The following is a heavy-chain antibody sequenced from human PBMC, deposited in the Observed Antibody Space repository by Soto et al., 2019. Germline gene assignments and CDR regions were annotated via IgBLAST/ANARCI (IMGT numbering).Heavy chain of an antibody. Sequence: SETLSLTCTVSGGSISSYYWSWIRQPPGRGLEWIGYIYYSGSTNYNPSLKSRVTISVDTSKNQFSLKLSSVTAADTAVYYCASNNYDFWSGYSNWGQGTLVTVS. CDR1: GGSISSYY. V-gene: IGHV4-59*01. CDR2: IYYSGST. CDR3: ASNNYDFWSGYSN. J-gene: IGHJ4*02. D-gene: IGHD3-3*01.